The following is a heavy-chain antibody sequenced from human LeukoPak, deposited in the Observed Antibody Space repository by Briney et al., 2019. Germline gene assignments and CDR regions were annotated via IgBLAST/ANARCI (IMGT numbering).Heavy chain of an antibody. CDR3: ARVVVGATTPYYYYHMDV. D-gene: IGHD1-26*01. J-gene: IGHJ6*03. Sequence: ASVKVSCKASGGTFSSYAISWVRQAPGQGLEWMGRIIPIFGTANYAQKFQGRVTITTDESTSTAYMELSSLRSEDTAVYYCARVVVGATTPYYYYHMDVWGKGTTVTVSS. V-gene: IGHV1-69*05. CDR1: GGTFSSYA. CDR2: IIPIFGTA.